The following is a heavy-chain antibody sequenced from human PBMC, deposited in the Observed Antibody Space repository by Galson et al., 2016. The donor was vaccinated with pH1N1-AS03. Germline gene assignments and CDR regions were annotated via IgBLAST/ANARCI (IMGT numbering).Heavy chain of an antibody. V-gene: IGHV3-15*01. J-gene: IGHJ4*01. Sequence: SLRLSCAGSGFTFNNTWMSWARQAPGEGLEWVGRIKSKTDGGTTEYAAPVKGRFTISRDDSRDTLHLQMNSLKTEDSALYYCVTGGNNFGHEYWGQGTLVTVSS. CDR1: GFTFNNTW. CDR3: VTGGNNFGHEY. CDR2: IKSKTDGGTT. D-gene: IGHD5-18*01.